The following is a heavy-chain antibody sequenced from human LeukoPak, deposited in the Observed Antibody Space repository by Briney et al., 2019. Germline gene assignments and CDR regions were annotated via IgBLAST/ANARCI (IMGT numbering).Heavy chain of an antibody. V-gene: IGHV1-8*02. CDR1: GYTFTSYG. CDR2: MNPNSGNT. D-gene: IGHD4-23*01. Sequence: ASVKVSCKASGYTFTSYGIIWVRQAPGQGLEWMGWMNPNSGNTGYAQKFQGRVTMTRNTSISTAYMDLSSLRSEDTAVYYCARSDYGGNPTNWGQGTLVTVSS. CDR3: ARSDYGGNPTN. J-gene: IGHJ4*02.